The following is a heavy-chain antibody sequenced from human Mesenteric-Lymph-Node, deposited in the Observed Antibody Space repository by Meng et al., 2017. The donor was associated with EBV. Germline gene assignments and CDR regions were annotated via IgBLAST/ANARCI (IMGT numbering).Heavy chain of an antibody. D-gene: IGHD1-1*01. CDR2: INSDDGDT. J-gene: IGHJ4*02. CDR1: GYSFSNHY. Sequence: QVQRVQSGGEVKEPWASVMFSCKASGYSFSNHYIHWVRQAPGQGLEWMGIINSDDGDTNYTQKFQGRVTMTRDTSTTTVYMELTSLTSEDTAVYYCVRADDQDFDYWGQGALVTVSS. V-gene: IGHV1-46*01. CDR3: VRADDQDFDY.